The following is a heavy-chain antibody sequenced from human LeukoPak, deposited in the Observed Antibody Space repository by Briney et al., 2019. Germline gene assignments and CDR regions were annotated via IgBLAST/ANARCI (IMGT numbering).Heavy chain of an antibody. CDR1: GFTFSSYW. J-gene: IGHJ4*02. V-gene: IGHV3-7*01. CDR2: IKQDGSEK. CDR3: ARDRSDSSGYYAIDY. Sequence: GGSLRLSCAASGFTFSSYWMSWVRQAPGKGLEWVANIKQDGSEKYYVDSVKGRFTISRDNAKNSLYLQMNSLRAEDTAVYYCARDRSDSSGYYAIDYWGQGTLVTVSS. D-gene: IGHD3-22*01.